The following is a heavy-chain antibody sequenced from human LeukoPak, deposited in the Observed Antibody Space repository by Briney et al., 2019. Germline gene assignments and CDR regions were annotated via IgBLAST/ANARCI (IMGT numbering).Heavy chain of an antibody. CDR2: ISGSDSYI. D-gene: IGHD2-21*02. Sequence: GGSLRLSCAASGFTFSSYTLIWVRQAPGKGLEWVSSISGSDSYIYYADSVKGRFTISRDNVKNSLYLQMNSLRAEDTAVYYCARDAYCGGDCYYDYWGQGTLVTVSS. CDR1: GFTFSSYT. J-gene: IGHJ4*02. CDR3: ARDAYCGGDCYYDY. V-gene: IGHV3-21*01.